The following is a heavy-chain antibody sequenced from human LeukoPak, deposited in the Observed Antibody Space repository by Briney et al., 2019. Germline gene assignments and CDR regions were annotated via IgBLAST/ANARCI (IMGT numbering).Heavy chain of an antibody. CDR2: ISGSGGST. V-gene: IGHV3-23*01. Sequence: PGGSLRLSCAASGFTFSSYWMSWVRQAPGKGLEWVSAISGSGGSTYYADSVKGRFTISRDNSKNTLYLQMNSLRAEDTAVYYCAKNQRLAVAGPLDYWGQGTLVTVSS. D-gene: IGHD6-19*01. CDR1: GFTFSSYW. CDR3: AKNQRLAVAGPLDY. J-gene: IGHJ4*02.